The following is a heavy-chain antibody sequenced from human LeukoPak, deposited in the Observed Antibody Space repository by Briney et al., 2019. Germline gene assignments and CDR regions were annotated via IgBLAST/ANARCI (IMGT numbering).Heavy chain of an antibody. V-gene: IGHV3-48*04. CDR2: ISSSSRTI. CDR3: ARDGGVWGSYRDDAFDI. Sequence: GGSLRLSCAASGFSFSSYRMNWVRQAPGKGLEWVSYISSSSRTIYYADSVKGRFTISRDNAKNSLYLQMNSLRAEDTAVYYCARDGGVWGSYRDDAFDIWGQGTMVTVSS. CDR1: GFSFSSYR. D-gene: IGHD3-16*02. J-gene: IGHJ3*02.